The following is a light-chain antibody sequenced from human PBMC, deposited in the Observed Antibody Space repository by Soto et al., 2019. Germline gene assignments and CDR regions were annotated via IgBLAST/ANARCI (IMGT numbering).Light chain of an antibody. V-gene: IGKV3-15*01. J-gene: IGKJ1*01. CDR2: GAS. CDR1: QSVSSN. Sequence: EIVMTQSPATLSVSTGERATLSCRASQSVSSNLAWYQQKPGQAPRLLIYGASTRATGIPARFSGSGSGTEFTLSISSLQSEDFAVYYCQQYGSSPWTFGQGTKVEIK. CDR3: QQYGSSPWT.